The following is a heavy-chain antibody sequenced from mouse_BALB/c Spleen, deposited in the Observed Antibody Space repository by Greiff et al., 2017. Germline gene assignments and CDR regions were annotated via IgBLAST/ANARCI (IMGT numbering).Heavy chain of an antibody. J-gene: IGHJ3*01. CDR3: ARESHYYGSSYDWFAY. Sequence: EVKLVESGPGLVKPSQSLSLTCSVTGYSITSGYYWNWIRQFPGNKLEWMGYISYDGSNNYNPSLKNRIPITRDTSKNQFFLKLNSVTTEDTATYYCARESHYYGSSYDWFAYWGQGTLVTVSA. CDR2: ISYDGSN. D-gene: IGHD1-1*01. V-gene: IGHV3-6*02. CDR1: GYSITSGYY.